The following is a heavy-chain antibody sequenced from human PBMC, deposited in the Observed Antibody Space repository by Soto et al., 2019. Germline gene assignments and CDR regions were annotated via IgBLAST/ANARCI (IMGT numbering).Heavy chain of an antibody. V-gene: IGHV3-30*04. D-gene: IGHD3-10*01. J-gene: IGHJ4*02. CDR3: ARSRSGAVADSFDF. CDR1: GFTFSRYA. CDR2: ISRDGTNK. Sequence: QVQVVESGGGVVQPGRSLRLSCAASGFTFSRYAIHWVRQAPGKGLEWVAVISRDGTNKYYVDSVKGRFTISRDNSRNTLYLQMNSLRHEDAAVYYCARSRSGAVADSFDFWSQGTLVTVSS.